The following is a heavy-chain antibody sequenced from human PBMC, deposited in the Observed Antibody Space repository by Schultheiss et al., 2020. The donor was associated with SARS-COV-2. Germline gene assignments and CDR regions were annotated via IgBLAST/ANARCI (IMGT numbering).Heavy chain of an antibody. V-gene: IGHV1-46*01. CDR3: AREYNSGYDPFPYTLFFDY. Sequence: GGSLRLSCKASGYTFTSYYMHWVRQAPGQGLEWMGIINPSGGSTSYAQKFQGRVTMTRDTSTSTVYMELSSLRSEDTAVYYCAREYNSGYDPFPYTLFFDYWGQGTLVTVSS. CDR2: INPSGGST. CDR1: GYTFTSYY. J-gene: IGHJ4*02. D-gene: IGHD5-12*01.